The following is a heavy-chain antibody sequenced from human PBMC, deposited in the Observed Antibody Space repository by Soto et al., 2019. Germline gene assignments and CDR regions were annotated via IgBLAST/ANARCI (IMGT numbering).Heavy chain of an antibody. CDR2: IHGSGSA. J-gene: IGHJ5*02. V-gene: IGHV4-4*07. D-gene: IGHD6-13*01. CDR1: NGSISNFY. CDR3: ARSSHKESWFDP. Sequence: SETLSLTCTVSNGSISNFYWNWIRQSAGKGLEWIGRIHGSGSATYNPSLRSRVTMSVDTSKNQFSLKVNSVTGADTAVYYCARSSHKESWFDPWGQGTLVTVSS.